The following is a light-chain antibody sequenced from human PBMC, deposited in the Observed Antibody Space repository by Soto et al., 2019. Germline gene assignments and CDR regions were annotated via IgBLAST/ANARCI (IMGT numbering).Light chain of an antibody. V-gene: IGLV2-11*01. CDR2: DVS. CDR3: CSFAGGYTYV. CDR1: SSDVGGYNY. J-gene: IGLJ1*01. Sequence: QSALTQPGSVSGSPGQSVTISCTGTSSDVGGYNYVSWYQQHPGKAPKLMIYDVSKRPSGVPDRFSGSKSGNTASLTISGLQAEDEADFYCCSFAGGYTYVFGPGTKVTVL.